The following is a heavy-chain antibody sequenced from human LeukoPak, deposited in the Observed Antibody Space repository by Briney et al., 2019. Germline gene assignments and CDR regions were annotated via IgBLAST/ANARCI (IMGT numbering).Heavy chain of an antibody. V-gene: IGHV2-70*04. J-gene: IGHJ4*02. CDR2: IDWDDHK. Sequence: SGPALVRPTQTLTLTCTFSGFSLSRSGMRVSWIRQPPGRALEWLARIDWDDHKFYSTSLKTRLTISKDTSKNQVVLTMTNMDPVDTATYYCARIDDSSGYYYDYWGQGTLVTVSS. CDR3: ARIDDSSGYYYDY. CDR1: GFSLSRSGMR. D-gene: IGHD3-22*01.